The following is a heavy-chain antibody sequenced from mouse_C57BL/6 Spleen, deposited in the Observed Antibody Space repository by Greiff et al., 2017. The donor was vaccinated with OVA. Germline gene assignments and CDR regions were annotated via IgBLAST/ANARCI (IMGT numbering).Heavy chain of an antibody. V-gene: IGHV5-17*01. CDR3: ANPYYYAMDY. Sequence: EVHLVESGGGLVKPGGSLKLSCAASGFTFSDYGMHWVRQAPEQGLEWVAYISSGSSTIYYAETLKGRFTISRDTAKNTLFLQMTSLRSEDTAMYYCANPYYYAMDYWGQGTSVTVSS. J-gene: IGHJ4*01. CDR2: ISSGSSTI. CDR1: GFTFSDYG.